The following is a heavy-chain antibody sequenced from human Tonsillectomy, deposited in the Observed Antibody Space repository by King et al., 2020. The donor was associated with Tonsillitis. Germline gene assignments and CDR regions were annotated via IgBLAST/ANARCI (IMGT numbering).Heavy chain of an antibody. D-gene: IGHD5-18*01. Sequence: HVQLVESGGGVVQPGRSLRLSCAASGFTFSHYGMHWVRQAPGKGLEWVAVISYDGSNKWSADALKGRFTISRDNSNNTLYLQMNSLRAEDTAVYYCAKPLYSYQNYYFYGMDVWGRGTTVTVSS. CDR3: AKPLYSYQNYYFYGMDV. CDR2: ISYDGSNK. J-gene: IGHJ6*02. V-gene: IGHV3-30*18. CDR1: GFTFSHYG.